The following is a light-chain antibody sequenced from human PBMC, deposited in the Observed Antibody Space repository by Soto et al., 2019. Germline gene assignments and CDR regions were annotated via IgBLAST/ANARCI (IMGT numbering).Light chain of an antibody. CDR2: DVS. J-gene: IGLJ1*01. CDR1: SIDVGAYNY. Sequence: QSVLTQPASVSGSPGQSITVSCTGTSIDVGAYNYVSWYQQHPGKAPKLMIYDVSNRPSGVSNRFSGSKSGNTASLTISGLQAEDEADYYCSSYTTSNTRQIVFGTGTKVTVL. CDR3: SSYTTSNTRQIV. V-gene: IGLV2-14*01.